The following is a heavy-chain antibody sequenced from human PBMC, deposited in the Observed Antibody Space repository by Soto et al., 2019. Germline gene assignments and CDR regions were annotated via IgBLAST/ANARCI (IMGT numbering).Heavy chain of an antibody. J-gene: IGHJ6*02. Sequence: PGESLKISCKGSGYSFTSYWISWVRQMPGKGLEWMGRIDPSDSYTNYSPSFQGHVTISTDKSISTAYLQWSSLKASDTAMYYCARARRSSGWSHKDGMDVWGQGTTVTVSS. CDR2: IDPSDSYT. CDR3: ARARRSSGWSHKDGMDV. D-gene: IGHD6-19*01. V-gene: IGHV5-10-1*01. CDR1: GYSFTSYW.